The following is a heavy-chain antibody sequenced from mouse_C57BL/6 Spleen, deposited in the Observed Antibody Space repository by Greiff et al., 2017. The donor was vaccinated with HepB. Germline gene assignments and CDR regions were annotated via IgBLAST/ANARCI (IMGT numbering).Heavy chain of an antibody. J-gene: IGHJ2*01. V-gene: IGHV1-55*01. CDR3: ARWVYNYYDSSRDY. D-gene: IGHD1-1*01. CDR2: IYPGSGST. CDR1: GYTFTSYW. Sequence: QVQLKQSGAELVKPGASVKMSCKASGYTFTSYWITWVKQRPGQGLEWIGDIYPGSGSTNYNEKFKSKATLTVDTSSSTAYMQLSSLTSEDSAVDYCARWVYNYYDSSRDYWGQGTTLTVSS.